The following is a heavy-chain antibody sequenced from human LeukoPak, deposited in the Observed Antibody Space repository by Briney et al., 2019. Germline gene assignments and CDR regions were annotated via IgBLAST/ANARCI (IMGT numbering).Heavy chain of an antibody. CDR3: ARDRGYCSGGSCNPPEPFDY. D-gene: IGHD2-15*01. V-gene: IGHV3-13*01. J-gene: IGHJ4*02. CDR1: GFTFSSYD. CDR2: IGTAGDT. Sequence: SGGSLRLSCAASGFTFSSYDMHWVRQATGKGLEWVSAIGTAGDTYYPGSVKGRFTISRDNAKNSLYLQMNSLRAEDTAVYYCARDRGYCSGGSCNPPEPFDYWGQGTLVTVSS.